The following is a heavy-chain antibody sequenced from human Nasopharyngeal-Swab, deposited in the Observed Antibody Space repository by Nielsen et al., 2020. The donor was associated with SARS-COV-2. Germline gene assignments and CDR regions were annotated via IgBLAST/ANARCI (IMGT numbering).Heavy chain of an antibody. D-gene: IGHD3-3*01. Sequence: ASVKVSCKASGYTFTGYYLHWVRQAPGQGLEWMGRINPNSGGTNYAQKFQGRVTMTRDTSISTVYTELSRLRFDDTAVYYCARGGDFWSGWELDYFYYYGMDVWGQGTTVTVSS. CDR3: ARGGDFWSGWELDYFYYYGMDV. CDR2: INPNSGGT. J-gene: IGHJ6*02. V-gene: IGHV1-2*06. CDR1: GYTFTGYY.